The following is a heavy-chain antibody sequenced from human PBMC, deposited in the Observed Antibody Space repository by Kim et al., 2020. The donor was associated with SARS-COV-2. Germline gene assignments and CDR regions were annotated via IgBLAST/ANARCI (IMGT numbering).Heavy chain of an antibody. V-gene: IGHV3-23*01. CDR1: GFTFSSYA. J-gene: IGHJ4*02. Sequence: GGSLRLSCAASGFTFSSYAMSWVRQAPGKGLEWVSAISGSGGSTYYADSVKGRFTISRDNSKNTLYLQMNSLRAEDTAVYYCAKGPDRYCSGGSCYWFDYWGQGTLVTVSS. CDR3: AKGPDRYCSGGSCYWFDY. D-gene: IGHD2-15*01. CDR2: ISGSGGST.